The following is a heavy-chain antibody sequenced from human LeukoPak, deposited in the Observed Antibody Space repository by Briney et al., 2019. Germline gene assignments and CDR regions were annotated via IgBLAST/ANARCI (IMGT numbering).Heavy chain of an antibody. D-gene: IGHD1-26*01. CDR3: ARGEVVGASIYYLDY. CDR1: GGTFSSYA. V-gene: IGHV1-69*04. CDR2: IIPILGIA. Sequence: SVKLSCKASGGTFSSYAISWVRQAPGQGLEWVGRIIPILGIANYAQKFQGRVTITADKSTSTAYMEMSSLRSEDTAVYYCARGEVVGASIYYLDYWGQGTLVTVSS. J-gene: IGHJ4*02.